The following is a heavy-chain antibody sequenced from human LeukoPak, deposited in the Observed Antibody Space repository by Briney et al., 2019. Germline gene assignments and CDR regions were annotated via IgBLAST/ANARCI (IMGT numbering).Heavy chain of an antibody. CDR2: INHSGST. Sequence: XETLSLTCAVYGGSFSGYYWSWIRQPPGKGLEWIGEINHSGSTNYNPSLKSRVTISVDTSKNQFSLKLSSVTAADTAVYYCARPPHCSSTSCQRNWFDPWGQGTLVTVSS. CDR1: GGSFSGYY. V-gene: IGHV4-34*01. J-gene: IGHJ5*02. CDR3: ARPPHCSSTSCQRNWFDP. D-gene: IGHD2-2*01.